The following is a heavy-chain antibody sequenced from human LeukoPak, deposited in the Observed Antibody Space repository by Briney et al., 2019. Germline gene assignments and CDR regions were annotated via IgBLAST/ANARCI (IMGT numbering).Heavy chain of an antibody. V-gene: IGHV3-66*01. CDR3: ARALKRGSTRTFDY. Sequence: PGGSLRLSCAASGFTVSSNFMSWVRQAPGKGLEWVSVIYSGGSTYYADSVKGRFTISRDNSKNTPYLQMNSLRVEDTAVYYCARALKRGSTRTFDYWGQGTLVTVSS. CDR2: IYSGGST. J-gene: IGHJ4*02. CDR1: GFTVSSNF. D-gene: IGHD2-2*01.